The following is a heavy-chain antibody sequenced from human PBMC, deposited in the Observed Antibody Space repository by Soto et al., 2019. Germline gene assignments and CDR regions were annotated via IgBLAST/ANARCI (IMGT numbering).Heavy chain of an antibody. CDR2: IYYSGST. CDR3: ARVAAVAGTGSEYFQH. Sequence: PSQTLSLTCTVSGGSISSGDYYWRWIRQPPGKGLEWIGYIYYSGSTYYNPSLKSRVTISVDTSKNQFSLKLSSVTAADTAVYYCARVAAVAGTGSEYFQHWGQGTLVTVYS. V-gene: IGHV4-30-4*01. J-gene: IGHJ1*01. CDR1: GGSISSGDYY. D-gene: IGHD6-19*01.